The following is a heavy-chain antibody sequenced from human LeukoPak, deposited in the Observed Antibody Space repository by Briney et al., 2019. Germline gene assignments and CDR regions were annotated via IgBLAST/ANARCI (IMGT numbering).Heavy chain of an antibody. Sequence: SETLSLTCTVSGGSISSYYWSWIRQPPGKGLEWIGYIYYSGSTNYNPSLKSRVTISEDTSKNQFSLKLSSVTAADTAVYYCASDRGYSSSSNFFDYWGQGTLVTVSS. D-gene: IGHD6-6*01. V-gene: IGHV4-59*01. CDR2: IYYSGST. J-gene: IGHJ4*02. CDR1: GGSISSYY. CDR3: ASDRGYSSSSNFFDY.